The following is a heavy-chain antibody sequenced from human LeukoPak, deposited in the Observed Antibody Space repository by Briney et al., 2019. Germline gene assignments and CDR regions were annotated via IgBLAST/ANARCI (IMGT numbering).Heavy chain of an antibody. D-gene: IGHD7-27*01. J-gene: IGHJ6*02. V-gene: IGHV3-66*01. CDR3: VRDGDPGSGYGMDV. CDR2: IYSGGST. CDR1: GFTVGSNY. Sequence: GGSLRLSCAATGFTVGSNYMSWVRQAPGKGLEWVSVIYSGGSTYYADSVKGRFTISRDNSKSTLYLQMDSLRGEDTAVYYCVRDGDPGSGYGMDVWGQGTTVTVSS.